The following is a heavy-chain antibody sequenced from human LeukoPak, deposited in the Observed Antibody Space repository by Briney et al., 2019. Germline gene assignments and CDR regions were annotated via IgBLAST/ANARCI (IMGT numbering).Heavy chain of an antibody. V-gene: IGHV4-34*01. J-gene: IGHJ3*02. Sequence: SETLSLTCAVYGGSFSGYYWSWIRQPPGKGLEWIGEINHSGSTNYNPSLKSRVTISVDKSKNQFSLKLRSVTAADTAVYYCARDAGGSIAAALSAFDIWGQGTMVTVSS. CDR1: GGSFSGYY. CDR3: ARDAGGSIAAALSAFDI. CDR2: INHSGST. D-gene: IGHD6-13*01.